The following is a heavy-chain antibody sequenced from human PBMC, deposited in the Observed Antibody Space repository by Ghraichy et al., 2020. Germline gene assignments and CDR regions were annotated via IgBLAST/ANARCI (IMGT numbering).Heavy chain of an antibody. V-gene: IGHV3-30*03. Sequence: GGSLRLSCAPSGFTLSNYGVHWVRQAPGKGLEWVAVISFDGRNIYYGDSVKGRFTISRDNSRNTLHLQMNSLRGEDTAIYYCARDSRDSGLSDQYGMDVWGQGTTVTVSS. J-gene: IGHJ6*02. CDR1: GFTLSNYG. CDR3: ARDSRDSGLSDQYGMDV. CDR2: ISFDGRNI. D-gene: IGHD3-10*01.